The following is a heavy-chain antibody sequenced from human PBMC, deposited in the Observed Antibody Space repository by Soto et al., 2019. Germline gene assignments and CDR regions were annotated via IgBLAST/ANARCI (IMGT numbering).Heavy chain of an antibody. Sequence: EVQLVESGGGLVQPGRSLRLSCAASGFTFDDYAMHWVRQAPGKGLEWVSGISCNSGSIGYADCVKGPFTSSRNNAKNSLYVQMTSLRAEDTALYYCAKAGYCISTSCSRHAFDIWGQGTMVTVSS. CDR1: GFTFDDYA. D-gene: IGHD2-2*03. CDR3: AKAGYCISTSCSRHAFDI. J-gene: IGHJ3*02. V-gene: IGHV3-9*01. CDR2: ISCNSGSI.